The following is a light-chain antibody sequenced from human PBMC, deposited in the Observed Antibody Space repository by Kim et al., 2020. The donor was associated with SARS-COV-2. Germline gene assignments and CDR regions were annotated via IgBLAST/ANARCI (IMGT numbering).Light chain of an antibody. CDR3: AAWDDSLSAWL. CDR2: SDN. V-gene: IGLV1-44*01. Sequence: GQRVTVSCSGSSSNIASNSVNWYQQIPGPAPKLLIYSDNQRPSGVPDRVSGSKSGTSASLAISGLQSEDEADYYCAAWDDSLSAWLFGGGTQLTVL. CDR1: SSNIASNS. J-gene: IGLJ3*02.